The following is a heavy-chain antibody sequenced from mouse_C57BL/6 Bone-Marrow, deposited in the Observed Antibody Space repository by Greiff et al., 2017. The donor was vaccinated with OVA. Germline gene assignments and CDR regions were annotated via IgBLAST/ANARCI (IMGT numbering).Heavy chain of an antibody. CDR2: IYPGSGST. CDR1: GYTFTSYW. Sequence: VQLQQPGAELVKPGASVKMSCKASGYTFTSYWITWVKQRPGQGLEWIGDIYPGSGSTNYNEKFKSKATLTVDTSSSTAYMQLSSLTSEEGGVYYCAGWGWTRVAYWGQGTLVTVSA. V-gene: IGHV1-55*01. J-gene: IGHJ3*01. D-gene: IGHD2-3*01. CDR3: AGWGWTRVAY.